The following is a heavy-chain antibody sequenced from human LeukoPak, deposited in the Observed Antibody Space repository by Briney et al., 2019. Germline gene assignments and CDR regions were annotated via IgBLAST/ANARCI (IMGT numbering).Heavy chain of an antibody. J-gene: IGHJ4*02. D-gene: IGHD3-10*01. CDR2: INPSGGST. CDR3: ARYHYGRRVFDY. CDR1: GYTFTGYY. Sequence: ASVKVSCKASGYTFTGYYMHWVRQAPGQGLEWMGIINPSGGSTTYAQKFQGRITMTRDMAANTVYMELNSLRSEDTAVYYCARYHYGRRVFDYWGQGTLVTVSS. V-gene: IGHV1-46*01.